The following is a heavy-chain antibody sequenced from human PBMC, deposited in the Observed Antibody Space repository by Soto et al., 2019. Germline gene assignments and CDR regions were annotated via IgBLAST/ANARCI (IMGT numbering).Heavy chain of an antibody. D-gene: IGHD3-9*01. Sequence: PSETLSLTCTVSGGSISSGDYYWSWIRQPPGKGLEWIGYIYYSGSTYYNPSLKSRVTISVDTSKNQFSLKLSSVTAADTAVYYCARAYFDDILTGYTLFDYWGQGTLVTVS. CDR2: IYYSGST. J-gene: IGHJ4*02. CDR3: ARAYFDDILTGYTLFDY. V-gene: IGHV4-30-4*01. CDR1: GGSISSGDYY.